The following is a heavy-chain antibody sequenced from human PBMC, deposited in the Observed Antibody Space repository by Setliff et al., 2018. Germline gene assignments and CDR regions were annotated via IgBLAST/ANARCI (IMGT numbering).Heavy chain of an antibody. CDR2: IYPADSDT. Sequence: GKSLKISCKGSGYTFTNYWIAWVRQMPGKGLECMGIIYPADSDTTYSPSFQGQVTISADKSINTAYLQWSSLKASDTAIYYCARVGPLTDDAFDIWGQGTMVTVSS. CDR1: GYTFTNYW. CDR3: ARVGPLTDDAFDI. D-gene: IGHD1-26*01. V-gene: IGHV5-51*03. J-gene: IGHJ3*02.